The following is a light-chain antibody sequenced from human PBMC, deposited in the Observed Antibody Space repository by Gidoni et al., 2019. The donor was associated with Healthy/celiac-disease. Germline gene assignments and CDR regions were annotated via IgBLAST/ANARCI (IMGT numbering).Light chain of an antibody. CDR1: HSVSSH. CDR2: DAS. J-gene: IGKJ4*01. CDR3: QRRSNWPPVT. Sequence: EIVLTQSPATLSLSPGERATLSCRASHSVSSHLDWYQQKPSHAPGLLIYDASNRATGIPARFSGSGSGTDFTLTISSLEPEDFAVYYCQRRSNWPPVTFGGGTKVEIK. V-gene: IGKV3-11*01.